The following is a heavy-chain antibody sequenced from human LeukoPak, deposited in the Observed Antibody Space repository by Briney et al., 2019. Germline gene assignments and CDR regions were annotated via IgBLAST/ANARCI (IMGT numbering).Heavy chain of an antibody. Sequence: SETLSLTCAVYGGSFSGYYWSWIRQPPGKGLEWIGEINHSGSTNYNPSLKSRVTISVDTSKNQFSLKLTSVTAADTAVYYCASRDCSSTSCHEGYNWFDPWGQGILVTVSS. CDR3: ASRDCSSTSCHEGYNWFDP. CDR2: INHSGST. D-gene: IGHD2-2*01. V-gene: IGHV4-34*01. CDR1: GGSFSGYY. J-gene: IGHJ5*02.